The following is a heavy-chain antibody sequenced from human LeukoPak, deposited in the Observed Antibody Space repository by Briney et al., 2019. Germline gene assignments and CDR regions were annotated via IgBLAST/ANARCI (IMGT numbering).Heavy chain of an antibody. CDR2: ISAYNGNT. V-gene: IGHV1-18*01. D-gene: IGHD2-2*02. Sequence: GASVKVSCKASGYTFTSYGISWVRQAPGQGLEWMGWISAYNGNTNYAQKLQGRVTMTTDTSTSTAYMELRSLRSDDTAVYYCVRALYCSSTSCYTVHWYFDLWGRGTLVTVSS. CDR3: VRALYCSSTSCYTVHWYFDL. J-gene: IGHJ2*01. CDR1: GYTFTSYG.